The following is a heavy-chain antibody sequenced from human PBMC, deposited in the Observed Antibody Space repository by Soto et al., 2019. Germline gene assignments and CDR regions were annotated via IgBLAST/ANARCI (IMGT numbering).Heavy chain of an antibody. CDR1: VFTFSSYS. Sequence: PGGSLRLSCSASVFTFSSYSMHWVRQSPGKGLEYLSHVSGDGVRIYYADSVKGRFTISRDNSKNMLYLQMSSLRPDDSAVYYCANDPPTKQVYGMAFWGQGTTGPVSS. CDR2: VSGDGVRI. V-gene: IGHV3-64D*06. J-gene: IGHJ6*02. CDR3: ANDPPTKQVYGMAF. D-gene: IGHD5-12*01.